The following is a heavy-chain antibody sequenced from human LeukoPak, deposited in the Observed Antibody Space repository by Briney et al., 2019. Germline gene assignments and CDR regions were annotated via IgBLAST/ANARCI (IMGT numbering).Heavy chain of an antibody. J-gene: IGHJ4*02. Sequence: GGSLRLSCAASGFIFSAYWMHWVRQVPGKGLMWVSRINSDGSTTNYADSVKGRFTISRDNAKNTLYLQMDSLRVEDTAVYYCARDIAVAGDDYWGQGTPVTVSS. CDR2: INSDGSTT. CDR1: GFIFSAYW. D-gene: IGHD6-19*01. CDR3: ARDIAVAGDDY. V-gene: IGHV3-74*01.